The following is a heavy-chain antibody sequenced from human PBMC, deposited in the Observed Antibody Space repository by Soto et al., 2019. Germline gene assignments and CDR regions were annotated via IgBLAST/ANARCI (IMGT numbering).Heavy chain of an antibody. V-gene: IGHV4-61*01. Sequence: QVQLQESGPGLVKPSETLSLTCTVSGGSVSSGSYYWSWIRQPPGKGLEWIGYIYYSGTTNYNPSLKSPVTISVDRSKNEFSLKLPSVTAADTAVYYCARGSSSWSYYLDYWGQGTLVTVSS. CDR1: GGSVSSGSYY. J-gene: IGHJ4*02. CDR2: IYYSGTT. D-gene: IGHD6-13*01. CDR3: ARGSSSWSYYLDY.